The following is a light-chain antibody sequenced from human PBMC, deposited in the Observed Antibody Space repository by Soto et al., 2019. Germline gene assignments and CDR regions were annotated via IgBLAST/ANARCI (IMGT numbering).Light chain of an antibody. J-gene: IGKJ4*01. V-gene: IGKV3D-15*01. CDR2: DAS. Sequence: ELVVTQSPATLSVSPGERVTLSCRTSQDVSSKLAWYQQKAGQAPSLLIYDASTRATGTPARFSGSGSGTEFTLAGSSLQSEDYAVYFCQQYIRWPLTFGGGTKVEIK. CDR3: QQYIRWPLT. CDR1: QDVSSK.